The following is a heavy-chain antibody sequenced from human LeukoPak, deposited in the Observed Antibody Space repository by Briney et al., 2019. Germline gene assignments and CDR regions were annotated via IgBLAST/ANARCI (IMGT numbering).Heavy chain of an antibody. V-gene: IGHV3-33*01. J-gene: IGHJ4*02. CDR1: GFTFSSYG. CDR2: IWYDGSNK. Sequence: HSGGSLRLSCVASGFTFSSYGMHWVRQAPGKGLEWVAVIWYDGSNKYYADSVKGRFTISRDNSKNTLYLQMNSLRAEDTAVYYCASWPGGWYGEDSWGQGTLVTVSS. CDR3: ASWPGGWYGEDS. D-gene: IGHD6-19*01.